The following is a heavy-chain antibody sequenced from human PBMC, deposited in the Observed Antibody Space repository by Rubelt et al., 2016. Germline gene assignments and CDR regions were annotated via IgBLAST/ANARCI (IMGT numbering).Heavy chain of an antibody. CDR3: ARVHTAVHYDMDV. J-gene: IGHJ6*02. Sequence: QVQLVQSGAEVKKHGSSVKVSCKASGGTFSTYDISWVRQAPGHGLEWMGGIIPLFGTPKFAQNFQGSVTITAEESTSTAYMELSSLRAEDTALDYCARVHTAVHYDMDVWGQGTTVTVSS. V-gene: IGHV1-69*01. CDR1: GGTFSTYD. D-gene: IGHD5-18*01. CDR2: IIPLFGTP.